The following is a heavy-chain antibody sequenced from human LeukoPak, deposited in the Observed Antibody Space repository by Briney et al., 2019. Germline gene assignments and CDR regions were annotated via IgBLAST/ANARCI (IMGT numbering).Heavy chain of an antibody. V-gene: IGHV1-18*01. J-gene: IGHJ4*02. CDR3: ARDIKWIQPGYYFDY. CDR1: GYTFTSYG. CDR2: ISAYNGNT. Sequence: EASVKVSCKASGYTFTSYGISWVRQAPGQGLEWMGWISAYNGNTNYAQKLQGRVTMTTDTSTSTAYMELRSLRSDVTAVYYCARDIKWIQPGYYFDYWGQGTLVTVSS. D-gene: IGHD5-18*01.